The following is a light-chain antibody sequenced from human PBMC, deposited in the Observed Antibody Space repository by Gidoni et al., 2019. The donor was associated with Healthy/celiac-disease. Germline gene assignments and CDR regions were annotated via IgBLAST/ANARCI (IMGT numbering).Light chain of an antibody. J-gene: IGLJ3*02. V-gene: IGLV3-10*01. CDR3: YSTDSSGNHRV. CDR1: ALPQKY. Sequence: SYALTQPPSVSVSPGQTARITCSGDALPQKYAYWYQQKSGQAPVLVIDEDSKRPSGIPESFSGSSSGTMATLTISGAQVEDEADYYCYSTDSSGNHRVFGGGTKLTVL. CDR2: EDS.